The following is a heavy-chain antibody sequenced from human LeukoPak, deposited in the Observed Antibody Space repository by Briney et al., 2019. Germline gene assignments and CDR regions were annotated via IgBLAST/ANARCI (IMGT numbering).Heavy chain of an antibody. CDR1: GFTFSSYG. CDR2: IRYDGSNK. J-gene: IGHJ4*02. D-gene: IGHD6-19*01. CDR3: AKATLRIAVGDPDY. Sequence: PGGSLRLSCAASGFTFSSYGMHWVRQAPGKGLEWVAFIRYDGSNKYYADSVKGRFTISRDNSKNTLYLQMNSLRAEDTAVYYCAKATLRIAVGDPDYWGQGTLVTVSS. V-gene: IGHV3-30*02.